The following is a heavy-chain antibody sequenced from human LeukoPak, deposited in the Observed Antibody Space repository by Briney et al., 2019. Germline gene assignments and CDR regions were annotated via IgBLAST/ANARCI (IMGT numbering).Heavy chain of an antibody. CDR1: GFTFSSYS. V-gene: IGHV3-21*01. Sequence: GGSLRLSCAASGFTFSSYSMNWVRQAPGKGLEWVSSISSSSSYIYYADSVKGRFTISRDNAKNSLYLQMNSLRAEDTAVYYCAKEYCSSTSCYRNYYYMDVWGKRTTVTVSS. J-gene: IGHJ6*03. D-gene: IGHD2-2*01. CDR2: ISSSSSYI. CDR3: AKEYCSSTSCYRNYYYMDV.